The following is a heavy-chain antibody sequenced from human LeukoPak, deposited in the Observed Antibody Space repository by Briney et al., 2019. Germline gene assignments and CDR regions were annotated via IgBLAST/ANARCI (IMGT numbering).Heavy chain of an antibody. CDR1: GFTFSTCE. J-gene: IGHJ5*02. CDR2: ISSSGSTI. V-gene: IGHV3-48*03. Sequence: GGSLRLSCAAFGFTFSTCEMNWVRQAPGKGLEWLSYISSSGSTIFYADSVKGRFTVSRDNAKNSLYLQMNSLRAEDTAVYYCAREVADCGGDCLAPWGQGTLVTVSS. CDR3: AREVADCGGDCLAP. D-gene: IGHD2-21*02.